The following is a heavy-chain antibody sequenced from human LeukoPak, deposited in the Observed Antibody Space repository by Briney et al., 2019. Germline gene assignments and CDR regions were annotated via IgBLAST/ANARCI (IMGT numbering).Heavy chain of an antibody. CDR2: INQDGSGK. CDR1: GFTLGDHW. Sequence: GGSLRLSCEAYGFTLGDHWMTWVRQAPGKGLECVANINQDGSGKSHVDSVKGRFTISRDNAKNYLFLQMNSLRAEDTAVYYCARSRGGLDYWGQGTLVTVSS. J-gene: IGHJ4*02. V-gene: IGHV3-7*05. CDR3: ARSRGGLDY.